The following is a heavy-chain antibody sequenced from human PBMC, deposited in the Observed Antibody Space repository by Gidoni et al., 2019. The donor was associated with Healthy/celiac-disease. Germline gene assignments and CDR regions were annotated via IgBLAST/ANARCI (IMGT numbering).Heavy chain of an antibody. V-gene: IGHV1-69*04. J-gene: IGHJ6*02. Sequence: QVQLVQSGAEVKKPGSSVKVSCKASGGTFSSYAISWVRQAPGQGLEWMGRIIPILGIANYAQKFQGRVTITADKSTSTAYMELSSLRSEDTAVYYCARYRTVTTLRYYYYYGMDVWGQGTTVTVSS. CDR2: IIPILGIA. CDR3: ARYRTVTTLRYYYYYGMDV. D-gene: IGHD4-17*01. CDR1: GGTFSSYA.